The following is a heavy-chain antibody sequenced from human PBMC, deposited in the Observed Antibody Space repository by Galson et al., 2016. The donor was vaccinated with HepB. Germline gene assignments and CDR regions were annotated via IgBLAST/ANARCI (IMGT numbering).Heavy chain of an antibody. D-gene: IGHD1-26*01. J-gene: IGHJ4*02. CDR1: GIIFSNYW. CDR3: VRFQRREPDNY. CDR2: IKEDGSDK. Sequence: SLRLSCAASGIIFSNYWMTWVRQAPGKGLEWMANIKEDGSDKYYVDSVKGRFTISRDNAKNSLYLQMNSLRAEDTAVYYCVRFQRREPDNYWGQGTLVTVSS. V-gene: IGHV3-7*03.